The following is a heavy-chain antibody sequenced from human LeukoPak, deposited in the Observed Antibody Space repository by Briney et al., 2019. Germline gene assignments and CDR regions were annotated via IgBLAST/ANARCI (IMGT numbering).Heavy chain of an antibody. D-gene: IGHD4-23*01. Sequence: SQTLSLTCAIPGDSVSSNSAAWNWIRQSPSRGLEWLGRTYYRSKWYNDYAVSVKSRITINPDTSKNQFSLQPNSVTPEDTAVYYCAREDYGGNSVGPTVNWFDPWGQGTTVTVSS. CDR2: TYYRSKWYN. CDR3: AREDYGGNSVGPTVNWFDP. J-gene: IGHJ5*01. CDR1: GDSVSSNSAA. V-gene: IGHV6-1*01.